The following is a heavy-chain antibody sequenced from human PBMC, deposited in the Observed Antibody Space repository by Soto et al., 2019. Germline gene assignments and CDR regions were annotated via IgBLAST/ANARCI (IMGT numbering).Heavy chain of an antibody. D-gene: IGHD6-19*01. CDR2: IWYDGSNK. J-gene: IGHJ4*02. V-gene: IGHV3-33*01. CDR1: GFSFSSYG. Sequence: QVQLVESGGGVVQSGRSLRLSCAASGFSFSSYGMHWVRQAPGKWLEWVAVIWYDGSNKYYADSVKGRFTISRDNSMYTLYLQMNSLRAEDTAVYYCARESVAVAGTDFDYWGQGTLVTVSS. CDR3: ARESVAVAGTDFDY.